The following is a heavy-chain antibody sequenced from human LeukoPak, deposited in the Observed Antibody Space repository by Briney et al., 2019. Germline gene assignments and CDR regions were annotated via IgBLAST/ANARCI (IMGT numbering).Heavy chain of an antibody. J-gene: IGHJ4*02. CDR3: ARRPAGAAGLFFDY. D-gene: IGHD6-19*01. V-gene: IGHV5-51*01. Sequence: VESLKTSCKASGYNFTTYWIAWVRQMPGKGLECMGIIYPDDSDTRYSPSFQGQASISADKSINTAYLQWNSLKAPDTAMYYCARRPAGAAGLFFDYWGQGALVTVSS. CDR1: GYNFTTYW. CDR2: IYPDDSDT.